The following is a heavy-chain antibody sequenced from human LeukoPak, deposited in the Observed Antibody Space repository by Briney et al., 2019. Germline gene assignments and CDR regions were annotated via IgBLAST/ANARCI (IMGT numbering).Heavy chain of an antibody. D-gene: IGHD3-10*01. J-gene: IGHJ4*02. V-gene: IGHV3-23*01. CDR1: EFTFSNYA. CDR2: ISGSGGST. CDR3: AKVGASSGSYYNGNFDY. Sequence: GGSLRLSCAASEFTFSNYAMTWVRQAPGKGLEWVSGISGSGGSTYYADSVKGRFTISRDNSKNTLYLQMNSLRAEDTAVYYCAKVGASSGSYYNGNFDYWGQGTLVTVSS.